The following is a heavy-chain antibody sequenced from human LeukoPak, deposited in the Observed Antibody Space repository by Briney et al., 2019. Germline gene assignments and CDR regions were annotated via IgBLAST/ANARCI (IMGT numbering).Heavy chain of an antibody. CDR1: GFTFSSYA. D-gene: IGHD5-18*01. Sequence: PGGSLSLSCAASGFTFSSYAMSWVRQAPGKGLEWVSAISGSGGSTYYADSVKGRFTISRDNSKNTLYLQMNSLRAEDTAVYYCAKDSWLIQLWLEYWGQGTLVTVSS. V-gene: IGHV3-23*01. CDR2: ISGSGGST. J-gene: IGHJ4*02. CDR3: AKDSWLIQLWLEY.